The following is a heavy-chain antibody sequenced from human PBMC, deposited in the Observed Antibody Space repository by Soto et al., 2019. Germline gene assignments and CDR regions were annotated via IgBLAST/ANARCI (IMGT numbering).Heavy chain of an antibody. CDR2: IYWDDDE. Sequence: QITLKESGPTQVKPTQTLTLTCSFSGFSLNTDGEGVGWVRQPPGEALEWLALIYWDDDERYSPYLKTRLTITKDPSKNQVVRIMTNMDPVVTATYYCAHSRNLITEDAQVGDFDYWGQGTLVTVSS. CDR3: AHSRNLITEDAQVGDFDY. D-gene: IGHD3-10*01. CDR1: GFSLNTDGEG. V-gene: IGHV2-5*02. J-gene: IGHJ4*02.